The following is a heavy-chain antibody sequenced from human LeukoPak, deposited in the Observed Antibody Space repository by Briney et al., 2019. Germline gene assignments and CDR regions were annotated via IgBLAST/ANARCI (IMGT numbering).Heavy chain of an antibody. CDR3: ARQGRIVVVTTTHDAFDI. CDR1: GYSFTTYW. D-gene: IGHD2-21*02. V-gene: IGHV5-51*07. Sequence: GESLKISCTGFGYSFTTYWIGWVHQMPGKVLEWMGIIYPGDSDARYSPSLQGQVTISVDKSISTAYLQWSSLKASDTAMYYCARQGRIVVVTTTHDAFDIWGQGTMVTVSS. CDR2: IYPGDSDA. J-gene: IGHJ3*02.